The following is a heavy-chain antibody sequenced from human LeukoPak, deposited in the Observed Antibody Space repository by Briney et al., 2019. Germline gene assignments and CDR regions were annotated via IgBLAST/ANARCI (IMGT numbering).Heavy chain of an antibody. D-gene: IGHD1-14*01. CDR1: GFTFSNHW. CDR2: IKQDGSDK. V-gene: IGHV3-7*01. CDR3: ARGVTYLYFDY. J-gene: IGHJ4*02. Sequence: PGGSLRLSCAASGFTFSNHWMTLVRQAPEKGLEWVATIKQDGSDKYYVDSVKGRFTISRDNAKNSLYLQMNSLRAEDTAVYYCARGVTYLYFDYWGQGTLVTVSS.